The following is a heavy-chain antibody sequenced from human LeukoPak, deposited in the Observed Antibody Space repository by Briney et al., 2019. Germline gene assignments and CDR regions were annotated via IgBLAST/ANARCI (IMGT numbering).Heavy chain of an antibody. J-gene: IGHJ4*02. Sequence: SVKVSCKASGGTFSSYAISWVRQAPGQGLEWMGGISTIFGTANYAQKFQGRVTITADESTSTAYMELSSLRSEDTAVYYCARGASGVVATIKGEDYFDYWGQGTLVTVSS. CDR3: ARGASGVVATIKGEDYFDY. CDR2: ISTIFGTA. V-gene: IGHV1-69*01. CDR1: GGTFSSYA. D-gene: IGHD5-12*01.